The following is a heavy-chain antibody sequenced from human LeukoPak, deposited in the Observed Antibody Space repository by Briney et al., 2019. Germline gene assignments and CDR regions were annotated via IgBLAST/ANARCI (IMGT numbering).Heavy chain of an antibody. V-gene: IGHV1-69*05. CDR3: ARDGAMITFGGVIAPDY. D-gene: IGHD3-16*02. J-gene: IGHJ4*02. CDR1: GGTFSSYA. Sequence: SVKVSCKASGGTFSSYAISWVRQAPGQGLEWMGRIIPIFGTANYAQKFQGRVTITTGESTSTAYMELSSLRSEDTAVYYCARDGAMITFGGVIAPDYWGQGTLVTVSS. CDR2: IIPIFGTA.